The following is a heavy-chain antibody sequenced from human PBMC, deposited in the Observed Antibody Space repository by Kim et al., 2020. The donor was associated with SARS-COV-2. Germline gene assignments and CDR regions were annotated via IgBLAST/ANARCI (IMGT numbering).Heavy chain of an antibody. CDR3: AKALWLDYYFDY. D-gene: IGHD6-19*01. V-gene: IGHV3-23*01. J-gene: IGHJ4*02. Sequence: YYADSVKGWCTISRDNSKHTLYLQMNSRRAEDTAVYYCAKALWLDYYFDYWGQGTLVPVSS.